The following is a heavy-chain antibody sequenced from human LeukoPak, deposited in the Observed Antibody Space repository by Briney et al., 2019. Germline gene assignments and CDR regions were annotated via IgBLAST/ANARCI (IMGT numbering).Heavy chain of an antibody. CDR2: ISLSGFT. J-gene: IGHJ4*02. CDR1: GGSISNTNW. D-gene: IGHD2-8*01. V-gene: IGHV4-4*02. Sequence: PSGTLSLTCGVSGGSISNTNWWSWVRQPPGQGLEWIGEISLSGFTNYNPSLKSRVTVSLDKSKNHLSLNLTSVTAADTAVYYCSRENGAFSPFGYWGQGTLVTVPS. CDR3: SRENGAFSPFGY.